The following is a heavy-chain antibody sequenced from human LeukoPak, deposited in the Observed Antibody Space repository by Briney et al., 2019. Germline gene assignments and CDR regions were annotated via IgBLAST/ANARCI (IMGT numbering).Heavy chain of an antibody. CDR2: IYYRGIT. J-gene: IGHJ4*02. D-gene: IGHD1-26*01. Sequence: PSQTLSLTCSVSGGSISSGDYQWTWIRQPPGKGLEWVGHIYYRGITYYRPSLKSRVSISVDTSENQFSLNLSSVTAADTAVYYCARSSYSGKGGGGLGYWGQGTLVTVSS. V-gene: IGHV4-30-4*08. CDR3: ARSSYSGKGGGGLGY. CDR1: GGSISSGDYQ.